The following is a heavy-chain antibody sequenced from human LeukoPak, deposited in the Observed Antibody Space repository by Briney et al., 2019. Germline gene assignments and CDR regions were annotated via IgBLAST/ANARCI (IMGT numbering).Heavy chain of an antibody. Sequence: GASVKVSCKASGYTFTSYAMHWVRQAPGQRLEWMGWINAGNGNTKYSQKFQGRVAITRDTSASTAYMELSSLRSEDTAVYYCARAITDNYYGSGSYYREYFQHWGQGTLVTVSS. CDR2: INAGNGNT. J-gene: IGHJ1*01. D-gene: IGHD3-10*01. V-gene: IGHV1-3*01. CDR1: GYTFTSYA. CDR3: ARAITDNYYGSGSYYREYFQH.